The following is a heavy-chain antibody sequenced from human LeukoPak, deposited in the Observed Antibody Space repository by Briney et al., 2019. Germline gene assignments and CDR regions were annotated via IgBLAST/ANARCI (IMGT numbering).Heavy chain of an antibody. D-gene: IGHD5-12*01. CDR1: GGSISSSSYY. J-gene: IGHJ6*03. CDR3: ASLRGYGQYYMDV. CDR2: IYYSGST. V-gene: IGHV4-39*07. Sequence: PSETLSLTCTVSGGSISSSSYYWGWIRQPLGKGLEWIGSIYYSGSTYYNPSLKSRVTISVDTSKNQFSLKLSSVTAADTAVYYCASLRGYGQYYMDVWGKGTTVTVSS.